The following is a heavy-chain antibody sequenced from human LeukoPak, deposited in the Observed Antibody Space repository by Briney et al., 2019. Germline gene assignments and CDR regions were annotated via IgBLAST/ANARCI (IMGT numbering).Heavy chain of an antibody. V-gene: IGHV5-51*01. J-gene: IGHJ4*02. CDR2: IYPGDSDT. D-gene: IGHD2-15*01. CDR3: ARPAHCSGGSCYFEPHLDY. Sequence: GESLKISCKGSGYSFTSYWISWVRQMPGKGLEWMGIIYPGDSDTRYSPSFQGQVTISADKSISTAYLQWSSLKASDTAMYYCARPAHCSGGSCYFEPHLDYWGQGTLVTVSS. CDR1: GYSFTSYW.